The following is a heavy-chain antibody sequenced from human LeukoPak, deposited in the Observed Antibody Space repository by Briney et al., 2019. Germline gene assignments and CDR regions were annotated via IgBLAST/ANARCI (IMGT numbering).Heavy chain of an antibody. CDR3: ARDGRAGVEGRFRLFDC. CDR2: IYHSGST. V-gene: IGHV4-38-2*02. D-gene: IGHD2-15*01. Sequence: PSETLSLTCTVSGYSISSGYYWGWIRQPPGKGLEWIGSIYHSGSTYYNPSLKSRVTISVDTSKNQFSLKLSSVTAADTAVYYCARDGRAGVEGRFRLFDCWGQGTLVTVSS. J-gene: IGHJ4*02. CDR1: GYSISSGYY.